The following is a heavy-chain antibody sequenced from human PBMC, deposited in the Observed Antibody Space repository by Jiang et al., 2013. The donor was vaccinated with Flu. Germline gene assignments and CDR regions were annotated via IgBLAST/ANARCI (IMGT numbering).Heavy chain of an antibody. J-gene: IGHJ5*02. CDR2: INPYRGGT. CDR3: ARALLVTGLPGENWFDP. Sequence: QLVESGAEVKKPGASVKVSCSASGYTFTDYYVHWIRQAPGQGLEWMGRINPYRGGTQYAQKFQGRVTMTRDTSASTVYMELSSLRSDDTAVYYCARALLVTGLPGENWFDPWGQATLVTVSS. V-gene: IGHV1-2*06. CDR1: GYTFTDYY. D-gene: IGHD3-9*01.